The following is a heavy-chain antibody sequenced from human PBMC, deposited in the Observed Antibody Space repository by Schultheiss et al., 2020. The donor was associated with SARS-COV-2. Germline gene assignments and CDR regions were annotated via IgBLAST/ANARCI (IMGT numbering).Heavy chain of an antibody. D-gene: IGHD3-3*01. CDR1: GGSISSGGYS. Sequence: SQTLSLTCAVSGGSISSGGYSWSWIRQPPGKGLEWIGYIYHSGSTNYNPSLKSRVTISVDTSKNQFSLKLSSVTAADTAVYYCARGEVSNYDFWSGTYYYYGMDVWGQGTTVTVSS. CDR2: IYHSGST. J-gene: IGHJ6*02. V-gene: IGHV4-30-2*01. CDR3: ARGEVSNYDFWSGTYYYYGMDV.